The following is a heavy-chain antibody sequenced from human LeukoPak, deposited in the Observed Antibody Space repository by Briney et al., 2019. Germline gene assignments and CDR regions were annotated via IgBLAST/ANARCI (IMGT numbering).Heavy chain of an antibody. CDR2: IYPGDSDT. V-gene: IGHV5-51*01. CDR3: ARLMSRRDGYTGVAY. Sequence: GASLQISCKGSGSSFTSYWIGWVRPLPGKGLEWMGIIYPGDSDTRYSPSFQGQVTISADKSISTAYLKWSSLKASDTAMYYCARLMSRRDGYTGVAYWGQGTLVTVSS. CDR1: GSSFTSYW. D-gene: IGHD5-24*01. J-gene: IGHJ4*02.